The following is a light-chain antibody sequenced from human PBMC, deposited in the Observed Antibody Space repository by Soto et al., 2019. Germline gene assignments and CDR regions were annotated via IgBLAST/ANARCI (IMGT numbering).Light chain of an antibody. J-gene: IGKJ4*01. Sequence: EIVMTQSPATLSVSPGEGATLSCRASQRITSNLAWYQQKPGQAPRLLIYGASSRATGIPARFSGSGSGTEFILTISSLQSEDFALYYCQQYNNWPLTFGGGTKVEIK. V-gene: IGKV3-15*01. CDR3: QQYNNWPLT. CDR1: QRITSN. CDR2: GAS.